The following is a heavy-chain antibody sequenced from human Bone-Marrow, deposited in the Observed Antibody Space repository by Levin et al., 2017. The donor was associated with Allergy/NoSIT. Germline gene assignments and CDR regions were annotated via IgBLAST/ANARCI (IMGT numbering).Heavy chain of an antibody. CDR2: ISGSGDST. CDR3: ANGYSGRSGITGTRAVTTGFDY. CDR1: GFTFSSYA. Sequence: LSLTCAASGFTFSSYAMSWVRQAPGKGLEWVSAISGSGDSTYYADSVKGRFTISRDNSKNTLYLQMNSLRAEDTAVYYCANGYSGRSGITGTRAVTTGFDYWGQGTLVTVSS. V-gene: IGHV3-23*01. J-gene: IGHJ4*02. D-gene: IGHD1-20*01.